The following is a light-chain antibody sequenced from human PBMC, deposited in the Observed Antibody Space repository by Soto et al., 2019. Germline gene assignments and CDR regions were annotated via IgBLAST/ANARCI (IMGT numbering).Light chain of an antibody. J-gene: IGLJ3*02. CDR3: SSYTSSSTWV. V-gene: IGLV2-14*01. CDR1: SSDVGGYNY. Sequence: QSALTQPASVSGSPGQSITISCTGTSSDVGGYNYVSWYQQNPGKAPKLMIYEVSNRPSGGSNRFSGSKSGNTASLTISGRQAEDEADYYCSSYTSSSTWVFGGGTKLTVL. CDR2: EVS.